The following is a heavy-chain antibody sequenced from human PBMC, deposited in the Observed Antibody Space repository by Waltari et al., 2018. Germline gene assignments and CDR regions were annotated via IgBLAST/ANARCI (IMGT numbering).Heavy chain of an antibody. V-gene: IGHV4-38-2*01. CDR1: GYSISSGYY. D-gene: IGHD4-17*01. Sequence: QVQLQESGPGLVKPSETLSLTCAVSGYSISSGYYWGWIRPPPGKGLEWIGSIYHSGSTYYNPSLKSRVTISVDTSKNQFSLKLSSVTAADTAVYYCARHGQWAYGDYAFDIWGQGTMVTVSS. J-gene: IGHJ3*02. CDR2: IYHSGST. CDR3: ARHGQWAYGDYAFDI.